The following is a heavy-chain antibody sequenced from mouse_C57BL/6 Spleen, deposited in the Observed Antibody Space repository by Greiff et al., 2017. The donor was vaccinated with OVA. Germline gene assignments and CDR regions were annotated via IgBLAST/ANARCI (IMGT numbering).Heavy chain of an antibody. J-gene: IGHJ1*03. V-gene: IGHV1-69*01. D-gene: IGHD1-1*01. CDR1: GYTFTSYW. CDR3: ASITTVVGRYFDV. Sequence: VQLQQPGAELVMPGASVKLSCKASGYTFTSYWMHWVKQRPGQGLEWIGEIDPSDSYTNYNQKFKGKSTLTVDKSSSTAYMQLSSLTSEDSAVYYCASITTVVGRYFDVWGTGTTVTVSS. CDR2: IDPSDSYT.